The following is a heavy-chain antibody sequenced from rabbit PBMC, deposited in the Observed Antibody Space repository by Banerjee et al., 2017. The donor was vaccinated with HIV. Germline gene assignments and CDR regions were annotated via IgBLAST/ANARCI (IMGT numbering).Heavy chain of an antibody. CDR1: GFDLSSSYY. J-gene: IGHJ2*01. Sequence: QEQLVESGGGLVQPEGSLTLTCTASGFDLSSSYYMCWVRQAPGKGLEWIACIYTTIVSGTYYATWAKARFTISKASSTTVTLQMTSLRAADTATYFCARDERDAAHGGGAFDPWGPGTLVTVS. CDR2: IYTTIVSGT. CDR3: ARDERDAAHGGGAFDP. D-gene: IGHD2-1*01. V-gene: IGHV1S45*01.